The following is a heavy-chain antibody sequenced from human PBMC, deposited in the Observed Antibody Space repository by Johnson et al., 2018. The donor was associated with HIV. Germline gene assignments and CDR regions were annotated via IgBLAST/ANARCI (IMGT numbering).Heavy chain of an antibody. D-gene: IGHD6-13*01. J-gene: IGHJ3*02. Sequence: VQLVESGGGLIQPGGSLRLSCAASGFTVSSNYMSWVRQAPGKGLEWVSIVYSGGSTYYADSVKGRFTISRDNAKNSLYLQMNSLRAEDTALYYCAKDRYSSSPTAFDIWGQGTMVTVSS. V-gene: IGHV3-53*01. CDR1: GFTVSSNY. CDR2: VYSGGST. CDR3: AKDRYSSSPTAFDI.